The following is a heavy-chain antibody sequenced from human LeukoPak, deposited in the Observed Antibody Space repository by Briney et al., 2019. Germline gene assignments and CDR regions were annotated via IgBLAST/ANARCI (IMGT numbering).Heavy chain of an antibody. Sequence: GASVKVSCKASGYTFTDYGVSWVRQAPGQVLEWMGRISADNGNTNYAQKLQGRVTMTTDTSTTTVYMELRSLRSDDTAVYFCARSPKIASRVDYWGQGTLVTVSS. CDR2: ISADNGNT. CDR1: GYTFTDYG. J-gene: IGHJ4*02. V-gene: IGHV1-18*01. CDR3: ARSPKIASRVDY. D-gene: IGHD6-6*01.